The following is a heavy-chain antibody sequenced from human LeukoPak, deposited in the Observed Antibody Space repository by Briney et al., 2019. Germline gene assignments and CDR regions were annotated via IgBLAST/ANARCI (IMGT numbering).Heavy chain of an antibody. CDR1: GYALTGSY. D-gene: IGHD2-21*02. Sequence: AAVKMTFKASGYALTGSYMHWVRVAHGQGLGWMGWINPNSGGTNYAQKFQGRVTMTRDTSISTAYMELSRLRSDDTAVYYCARDQVGGDPSPDYWGQGTLVTVSS. V-gene: IGHV1-2*02. CDR3: ARDQVGGDPSPDY. J-gene: IGHJ4*02. CDR2: INPNSGGT.